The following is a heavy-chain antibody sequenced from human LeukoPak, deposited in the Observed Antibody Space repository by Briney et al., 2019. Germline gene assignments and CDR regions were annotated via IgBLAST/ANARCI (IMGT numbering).Heavy chain of an antibody. V-gene: IGHV3-21*01. CDR1: GFTFSRYS. CDR2: ISDTGYYI. J-gene: IGHJ4*02. CDR3: ANHFACGATTCPSFDH. Sequence: GGSLRLSRAASGFTFSRYSMNWVRQAPGKGLEWVSSISDTGYYIYYADSVKGRFTISRDNAKNSLSLQMNNLRADDTGIYYCANHFACGATTCPSFDHWGQGTLVTVSS. D-gene: IGHD2-21*01.